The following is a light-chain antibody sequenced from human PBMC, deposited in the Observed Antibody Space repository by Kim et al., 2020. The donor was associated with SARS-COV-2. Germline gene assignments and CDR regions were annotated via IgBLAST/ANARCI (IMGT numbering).Light chain of an antibody. CDR2: AAS. CDR3: QQPTTFPLT. V-gene: IGKV1-12*01. J-gene: IGKJ4*01. Sequence: TSAGDIFTSSCRPSQDTSTYLAWYQQKPGKAPKILSYAASYLESGVPSRFSGNESETEFTLTISSLQPEDIATYYTQQPTTFPLTYGGGTKVDIK. CDR1: QDTSTY.